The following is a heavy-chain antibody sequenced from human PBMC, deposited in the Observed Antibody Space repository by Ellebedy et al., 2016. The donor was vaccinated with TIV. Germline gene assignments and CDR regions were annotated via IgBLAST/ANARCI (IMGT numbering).Heavy chain of an antibody. V-gene: IGHV3-74*01. CDR2: IKSDGSST. D-gene: IGHD4-11*01. J-gene: IGHJ5*02. CDR3: ARDRGDYSISGP. CDR1: GFTFGRYW. Sequence: HTGGSLRLXXVASGFTFGRYWMHWARQAPGNKLVWVSRIKSDGSSTTYADSVKGRFTTSRDNARNTLYLQMNSLRGEDTAVYFCARDRGDYSISGPWGQGTLVTVSS.